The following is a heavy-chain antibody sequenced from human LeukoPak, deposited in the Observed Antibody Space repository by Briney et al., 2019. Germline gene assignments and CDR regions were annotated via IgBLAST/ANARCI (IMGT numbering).Heavy chain of an antibody. CDR3: ARDSATVTWEGAFDI. CDR2: ISSSSSTI. CDR1: GFTFSSYS. V-gene: IGHV3-48*04. D-gene: IGHD4-17*01. J-gene: IGHJ3*02. Sequence: GGSLRLSCAASGFTFSSYSMNWVRQAPGKGLEWVSYISSSSSTIYYADSVKGRFTISRDNAKNSLYLQMNSLRAEDTAVYYCARDSATVTWEGAFDIWGQGTMVTVSS.